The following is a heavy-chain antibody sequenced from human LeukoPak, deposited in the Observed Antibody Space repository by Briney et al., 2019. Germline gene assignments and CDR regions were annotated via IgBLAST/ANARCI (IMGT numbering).Heavy chain of an antibody. D-gene: IGHD6-13*01. CDR1: GFTFSTYV. Sequence: GSLRLSCAASGFTFSTYVMNWIRQPPGKGLEWIGCIYYTGSTNYNPSLKSRVTISTDTSKNQFSLELSSVTAADTAVYYCARVIAGARGWFDPWGQGTLVTVSS. J-gene: IGHJ5*02. V-gene: IGHV4-59*01. CDR2: IYYTGST. CDR3: ARVIAGARGWFDP.